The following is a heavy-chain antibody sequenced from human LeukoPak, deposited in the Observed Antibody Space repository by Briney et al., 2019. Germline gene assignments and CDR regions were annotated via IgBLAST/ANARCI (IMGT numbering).Heavy chain of an antibody. Sequence: PSGTLSVSCILPGGSMSGYPWSSLRQPPGEELEWIGYVSDSGRTNYNPSLRSRVTVSADTSKNQFSLKLSSVTAADTAVYYCANIPRPRGQTWGYFDYWGQGTLVTVSS. CDR3: ANIPRPRGQTWGYFDY. J-gene: IGHJ4*02. CDR1: GGSMSGYP. CDR2: VSDSGRT. D-gene: IGHD7-27*01. V-gene: IGHV4-59*08.